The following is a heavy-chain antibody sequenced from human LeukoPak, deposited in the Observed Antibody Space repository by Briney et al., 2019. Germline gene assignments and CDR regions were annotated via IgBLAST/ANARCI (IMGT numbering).Heavy chain of an antibody. J-gene: IGHJ4*02. CDR3: ATSTVRTGF. Sequence: PSETLSLTCTVSGYSISSGYYWGWIRQPPGKGLEWIGTIYHSGSTSYNPSLKSRVTLSVDTPKNQFSLRLSSVTAADTAVYYCATSTVRTGFWGQGTLVTVSS. CDR1: GYSISSGYY. D-gene: IGHD4-17*01. CDR2: IYHSGST. V-gene: IGHV4-38-2*02.